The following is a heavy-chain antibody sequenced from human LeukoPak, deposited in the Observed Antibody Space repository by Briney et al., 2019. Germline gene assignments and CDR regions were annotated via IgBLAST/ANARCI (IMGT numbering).Heavy chain of an antibody. CDR2: IYSGGST. CDR1: GFTVSSNY. V-gene: IGHV3-53*01. J-gene: IGHJ6*02. Sequence: PGGSLRLSCAASGFTVSSNYMSWVRQAPGKGLEWISVIYSGGSTYYADSVKGRFTISRDNSKNTLYLQMNSLRAEDTAMYYCARDQGVNYYYGMDVWGQGTTVTVSS. D-gene: IGHD3-16*02. CDR3: ARDQGVNYYYGMDV.